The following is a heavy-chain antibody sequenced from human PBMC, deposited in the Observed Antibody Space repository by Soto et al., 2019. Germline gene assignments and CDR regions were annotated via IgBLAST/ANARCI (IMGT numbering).Heavy chain of an antibody. J-gene: IGHJ6*02. Sequence: PGGSLRLSCAASGFTFSSYGMHWVRQAPGKGLEWVAVISYDGSNKYYADSVKGRFTISRDNSKNTLYLQMNSLRAEDTAVYYCANSGDGSGSMDVWGQGTTVTVSS. CDR1: GFTFSSYG. CDR2: ISYDGSNK. V-gene: IGHV3-30*18. CDR3: ANSGDGSGSMDV. D-gene: IGHD3-10*01.